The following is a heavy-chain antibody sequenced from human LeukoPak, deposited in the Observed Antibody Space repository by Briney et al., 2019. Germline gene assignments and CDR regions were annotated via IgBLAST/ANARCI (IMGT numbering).Heavy chain of an antibody. Sequence: GESLKISCKGSGYSFTSYWIGWVRQMPGKRLEGMGIIYPGDSDTRYSPSFQGQVTISADKSISTAYLQWSSLKASDTAMYYCARYCGGDCYSGGFDYWGQGTLVTVSS. CDR3: ARYCGGDCYSGGFDY. CDR2: IYPGDSDT. CDR1: GYSFTSYW. D-gene: IGHD2-21*02. J-gene: IGHJ4*02. V-gene: IGHV5-51*01.